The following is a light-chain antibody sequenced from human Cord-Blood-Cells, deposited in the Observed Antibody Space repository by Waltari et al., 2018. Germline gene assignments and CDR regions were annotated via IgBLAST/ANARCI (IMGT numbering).Light chain of an antibody. J-gene: IGLJ3*02. CDR1: SLRSYY. CDR2: GKN. V-gene: IGLV3-19*01. CDR3: NARDSSGNHLV. Sequence: SSELTQDPAVSVALGQTVRITCQGDSLRSYYASWYQQKPGQAPVIVIYGKNNRPSGIPDRFSDSSSGNTASLTITGAQSEDEADYYCNARDSSGNHLVFGGGTKLTVL.